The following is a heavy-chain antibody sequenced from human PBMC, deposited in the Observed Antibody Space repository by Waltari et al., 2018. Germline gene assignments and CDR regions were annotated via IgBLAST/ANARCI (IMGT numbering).Heavy chain of an antibody. D-gene: IGHD4-17*01. CDR3: ARDSQTAVTSFDY. CDR1: GFTFNNYA. Sequence: QVYLEESGGGVVQPGRSLRLSCAVSGFTFNNYAMHWVRQAPGKGLEWVALISYDGSDKYYADSVKGRFTSSRDNSEHTLYLQMNSLRTEDTAIYYCARDSQTAVTSFDYWGQGTLVTVSS. V-gene: IGHV3-30*01. J-gene: IGHJ4*02. CDR2: ISYDGSDK.